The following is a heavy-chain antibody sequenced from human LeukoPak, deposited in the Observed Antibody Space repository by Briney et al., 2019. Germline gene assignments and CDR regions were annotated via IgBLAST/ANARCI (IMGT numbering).Heavy chain of an antibody. Sequence: GASLQISCQGSGSNFASYWIGWVRQLPGKGLEWMGIIYPGDSDTRYSPSFQGQVTISADKSISTAYLQWSSLKASDTAMYYCARALSDWFDPWGQGTLVTVSS. CDR3: ARALSDWFDP. D-gene: IGHD3-16*02. CDR2: IYPGDSDT. V-gene: IGHV5-51*01. J-gene: IGHJ5*02. CDR1: GSNFASYW.